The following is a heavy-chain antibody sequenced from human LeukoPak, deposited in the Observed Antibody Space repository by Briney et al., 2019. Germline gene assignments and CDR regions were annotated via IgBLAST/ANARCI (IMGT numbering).Heavy chain of an antibody. Sequence: APVKVSYKASGYTFTSYGITWVRQAPGQGLEWVGWISAYNGHTDYAQKLEDRVTMTIDTSTSTVYMDLRSLRFDDTAVYYCARAEANSDWPWRHFQYWGQGTLVTVSS. D-gene: IGHD6-19*01. CDR2: ISAYNGHT. CDR3: ARAEANSDWPWRHFQY. V-gene: IGHV1-18*04. CDR1: GYTFTSYG. J-gene: IGHJ1*01.